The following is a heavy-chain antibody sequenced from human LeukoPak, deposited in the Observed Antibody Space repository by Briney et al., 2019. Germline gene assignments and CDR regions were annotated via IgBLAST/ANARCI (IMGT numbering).Heavy chain of an antibody. Sequence: GGSLRLSCAASGFTFSNAWMSWVRQAPGKGLEWVGRIKSKTDGWTTYYAPPVKGRFTISRDDSKNTLYLQMNSLKTEDTAVYYCTTGKSYDFWSGYPVRDAFDIWGQRTMVTVSS. CDR2: IKSKTDGWTT. V-gene: IGHV3-15*01. CDR3: TTGKSYDFWSGYPVRDAFDI. CDR1: GFTFSNAW. D-gene: IGHD3-3*01. J-gene: IGHJ3*02.